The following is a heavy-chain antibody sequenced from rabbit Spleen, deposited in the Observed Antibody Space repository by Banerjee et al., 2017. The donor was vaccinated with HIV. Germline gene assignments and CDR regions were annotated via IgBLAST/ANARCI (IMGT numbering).Heavy chain of an antibody. CDR2: INAVTGKA. J-gene: IGHJ6*01. Sequence: QEQLVESGGGLVKPEGSLKLSCTASGFSFSNKAVMCWVRQAPGKGLEWIACINAVTGKALYASWAKGRFTFSKTSSTTVTLQMTSLTAADTATYFCARDTGSSFSSYGMDLWGPGTLVTVS. CDR1: GFSFSNKAV. V-gene: IGHV1S45*01. CDR3: ARDTGSSFSSYGMDL. D-gene: IGHD8-1*01.